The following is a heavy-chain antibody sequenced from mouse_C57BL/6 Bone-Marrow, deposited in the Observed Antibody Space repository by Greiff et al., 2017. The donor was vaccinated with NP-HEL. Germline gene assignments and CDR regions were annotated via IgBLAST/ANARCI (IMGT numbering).Heavy chain of an antibody. CDR3: ARRASTMVTTGFAY. D-gene: IGHD2-2*01. CDR2: IDPSDSYT. Sequence: QVQLQQPGAELVMPGASVKLSCKASGYTFTSYWMHWVKQRPGQGLEWIGEIDPSDSYTNYNQKFKGKSTLTVDKSSSTAYMQLSSLTSEDSAVYYCARRASTMVTTGFAYWGQGTLVTVSA. CDR1: GYTFTSYW. J-gene: IGHJ3*01. V-gene: IGHV1-69*01.